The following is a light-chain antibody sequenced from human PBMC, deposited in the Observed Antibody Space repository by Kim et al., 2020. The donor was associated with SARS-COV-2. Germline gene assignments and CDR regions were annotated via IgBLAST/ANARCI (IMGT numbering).Light chain of an antibody. CDR3: QVWDSSSDHRV. CDR2: YDS. J-gene: IGLJ3*02. V-gene: IGLV3-21*04. CDR1: NIGSKS. Sequence: APGKAARITWGGNNIGSKSVHWYQQKPGRAPVLVIYYDSDRPSGIPERFSGSNSGNTATLTISRVEAGDEADYYCQVWDSSSDHRVFGGGTQLTVL.